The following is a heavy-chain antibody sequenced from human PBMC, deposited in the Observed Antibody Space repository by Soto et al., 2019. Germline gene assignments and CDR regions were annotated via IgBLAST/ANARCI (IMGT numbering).Heavy chain of an antibody. CDR2: ISSSSGYI. CDR3: ARVRSYSYGQGYGMDV. D-gene: IGHD5-18*01. CDR1: GFTFSTYS. V-gene: IGHV3-21*01. J-gene: IGHJ6*02. Sequence: EVQLVVSGGGLVKPGGSLRLSCAASGFTFSTYSMNWVRQAPGKGLEWVSSISSSSGYIYYADSVKGRFTISRDDAKNSLALQMYSLRAEDTAVYYCARVRSYSYGQGYGMDVWGPGTTVTVSS.